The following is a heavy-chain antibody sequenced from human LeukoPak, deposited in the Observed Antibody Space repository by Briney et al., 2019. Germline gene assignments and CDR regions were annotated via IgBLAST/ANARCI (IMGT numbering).Heavy chain of an antibody. V-gene: IGHV4-4*09. CDR1: GDSVSSGY. CDR3: AGRGHRYSRD. J-gene: IGHJ1*01. D-gene: IGHD2-15*01. Sequence: SETLSLSCNVSGDSVSSGYWTWIRQSPAKGLEWIGFIYDNGVTDYNPSLKSRLIISLDTSKNQFSLNLRSASAADSAIYYCAGRGHRYSRDWGQGILVSVPS. CDR2: IYDNGVT.